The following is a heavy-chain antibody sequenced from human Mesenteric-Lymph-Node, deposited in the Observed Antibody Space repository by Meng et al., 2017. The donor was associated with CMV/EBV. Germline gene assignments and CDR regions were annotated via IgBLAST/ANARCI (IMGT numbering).Heavy chain of an antibody. CDR3: ARGIPHALWFDP. D-gene: IGHD3-16*01. J-gene: IGHJ5*02. Sequence: KASGYTLTRQCVDRVRQAPGQGLEWLEIIEIKNEITTYARDYQGRVTITSDTSTSTVHMELSSLTSEGTTVYYCARGIPHALWFDPWGQGTLVTVSS. CDR1: GYTLTRQC. V-gene: IGHV1-46*01. CDR2: IEIKNEIT.